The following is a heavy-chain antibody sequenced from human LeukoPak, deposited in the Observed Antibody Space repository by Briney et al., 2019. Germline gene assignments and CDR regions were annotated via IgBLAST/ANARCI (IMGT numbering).Heavy chain of an antibody. D-gene: IGHD3-3*01. CDR3: ATSYDAKTAPYDL. V-gene: IGHV4-4*09. Sequence: SETLSLTCTVSGGSISSYCWSWVRQPPGKGLEWIGYIYTSGSTGYNPSLKCRVTMSVDTSKNQLSMELRFLTAADTAVYFCATSYDAKTAPYDLWGQGTLVTVSS. CDR1: GGSISSYC. J-gene: IGHJ5*02. CDR2: IYTSGST.